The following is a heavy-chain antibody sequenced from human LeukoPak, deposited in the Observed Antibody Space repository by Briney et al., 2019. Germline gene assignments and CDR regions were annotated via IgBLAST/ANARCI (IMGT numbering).Heavy chain of an antibody. CDR1: GYSFTSSW. D-gene: IGHD1-7*01. CDR3: ARQFNSDYPFDY. CDR2: IYPADSDT. J-gene: IGHJ4*02. V-gene: IGHV5-51*01. Sequence: GESLKISCKVSGYSFTSSWIGWVRQMPGKGLEWMGIIYPADSDTRYSPSFQGQVTISTDKSISTAYLQWGSLEASDTAIYYCARQFNSDYPFDYWGQGTLVTVSS.